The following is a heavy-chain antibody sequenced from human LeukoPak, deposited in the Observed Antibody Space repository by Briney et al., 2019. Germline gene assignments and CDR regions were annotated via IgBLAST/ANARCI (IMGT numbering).Heavy chain of an antibody. D-gene: IGHD6-19*01. CDR2: VYFDGGT. V-gene: IGHV4-39*07. J-gene: IGHJ6*02. Sequence: SETLSLTCSVSGGSVTSGTYHWGWIRQPPGKGLEWIGSVYFDGGTHYNPSLQSRVTISVDTSKNQFSLKLSSVTAADTAVYYCARDPYSSGGGGMDVWGQGTTVTVSS. CDR1: GGSVTSGTYH. CDR3: ARDPYSSGGGGMDV.